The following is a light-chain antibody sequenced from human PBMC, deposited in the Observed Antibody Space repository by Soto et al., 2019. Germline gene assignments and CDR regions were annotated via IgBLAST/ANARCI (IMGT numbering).Light chain of an antibody. CDR3: AAWDDSLSCPGG. J-gene: IGLJ3*02. Sequence: QSVLTQQPSASGTPGQRVTISCSGSRSNIGSNYVYWYQQLPGTAPKLLIYKNNQRPSGGPDRFSGSKSGTSASLDISGLRSEDEADYYCAAWDDSLSCPGGFGGGTKVTVL. V-gene: IGLV1-47*01. CDR2: KNN. CDR1: RSNIGSNY.